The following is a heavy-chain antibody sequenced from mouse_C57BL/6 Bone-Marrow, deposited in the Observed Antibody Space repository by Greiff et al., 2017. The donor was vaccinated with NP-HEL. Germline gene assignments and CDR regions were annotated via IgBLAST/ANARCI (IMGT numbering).Heavy chain of an antibody. J-gene: IGHJ2*01. Sequence: QVQLKQPGAELVKPGASVKLSCKASGYTFTSYWMHWVKQRPGQGLEWIGMIHPNSGSTNYNEKFKGKATFTADTSSNTAYMQLSSLTTEDSAIYYCARETTVVATDYWGQGTTLTVSS. V-gene: IGHV1-64*01. CDR3: ARETTVVATDY. CDR2: IHPNSGST. D-gene: IGHD1-1*01. CDR1: GYTFTSYW.